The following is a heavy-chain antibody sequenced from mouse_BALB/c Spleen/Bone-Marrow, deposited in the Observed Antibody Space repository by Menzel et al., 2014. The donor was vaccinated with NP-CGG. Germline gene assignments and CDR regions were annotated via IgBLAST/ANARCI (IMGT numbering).Heavy chain of an antibody. Sequence: EVKVVDSGAELVKPGASVKLSCTASGFNIKDTYMHWVKQRPEQGLEWIGRIDPANGNTKYDRKFQGKATITADTSSNTAYLQLSSLTSEDTAVYYCARGGNYFYYWGQGTTLTVSS. CDR3: ARGGNYFYY. J-gene: IGHJ2*01. CDR1: GFNIKDTY. V-gene: IGHV14-3*02. CDR2: IDPANGNT.